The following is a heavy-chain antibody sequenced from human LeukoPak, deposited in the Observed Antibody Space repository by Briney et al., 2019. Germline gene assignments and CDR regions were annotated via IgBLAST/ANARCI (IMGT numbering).Heavy chain of an antibody. CDR1: GFTFSNYV. Sequence: GGSLRLSCAASGFTFSNYVMSWVRQAPGKGLQWVANINQDGSEKYYVDSVKGRFTISRDNAKNSLYLQMKSLRTEDTAVYYCARYGALDYWGQGTLVTVSS. V-gene: IGHV3-7*04. CDR3: ARYGALDY. J-gene: IGHJ4*02. D-gene: IGHD4-17*01. CDR2: INQDGSEK.